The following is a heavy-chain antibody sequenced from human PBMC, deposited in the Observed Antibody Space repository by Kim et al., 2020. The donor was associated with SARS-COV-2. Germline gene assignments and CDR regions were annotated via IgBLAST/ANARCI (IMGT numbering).Heavy chain of an antibody. Sequence: ASVKVSCKASGYTFSSYAMHWVRQAPGERLEWMGWINAGNGNSKYSEKFQGRIIITRDSSAGTAYMELSSLRSEDTAVYYCARAVGVSVAPFDNWGQGTLVIVSS. CDR1: GYTFSSYA. J-gene: IGHJ4*02. CDR2: INAGNGNS. D-gene: IGHD3-3*01. CDR3: ARAVGVSVAPFDN. V-gene: IGHV1-3*01.